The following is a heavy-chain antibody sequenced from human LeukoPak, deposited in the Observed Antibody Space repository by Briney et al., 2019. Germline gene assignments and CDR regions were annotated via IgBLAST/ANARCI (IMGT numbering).Heavy chain of an antibody. Sequence: GASVKVSCKASGYTFTGYYMHWVRQAPGQGLEWMGWINPNSGGTNYAQKFQGRVTMTRDTSISTAYMELSRLRSDDTAVYYCARARYDFWSGYCSKDLDPWGQGTLVTVSS. J-gene: IGHJ5*02. D-gene: IGHD3-3*01. CDR3: ARARYDFWSGYCSKDLDP. CDR2: INPNSGGT. V-gene: IGHV1-2*02. CDR1: GYTFTGYY.